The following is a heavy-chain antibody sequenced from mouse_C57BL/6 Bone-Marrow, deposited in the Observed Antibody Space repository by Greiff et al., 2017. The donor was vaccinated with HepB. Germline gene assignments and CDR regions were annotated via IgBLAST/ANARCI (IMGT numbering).Heavy chain of an antibody. CDR3: AREITTVEDSAY. J-gene: IGHJ3*01. Sequence: ESGPGLVKPSQSLSLTCSVTGYSITSGYYWNWIRQFPGNKLEWMGYISYDGSNNYNPSLKNRISITRDTSKNQFFLKLNSVTTEDTATYYCAREITTVEDSAYWGQGTLVTVSA. V-gene: IGHV3-6*01. D-gene: IGHD1-1*01. CDR1: GYSITSGYY. CDR2: ISYDGSN.